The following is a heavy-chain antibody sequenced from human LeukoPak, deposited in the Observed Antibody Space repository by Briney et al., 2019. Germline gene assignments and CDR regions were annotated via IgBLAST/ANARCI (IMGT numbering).Heavy chain of an antibody. CDR3: ATSRDYYDSSFDAFDI. Sequence: SETLSLTCTASGGSISSGGYYWSWIRQHPGKGLEWIGYIYYSGSTYYNPSLKSRVTISVDTSKNQFSLKLSSVTAADTAVYYCATSRDYYDSSFDAFDIWGQGTMVTVSS. CDR2: IYYSGST. J-gene: IGHJ3*02. V-gene: IGHV4-31*03. CDR1: GGSISSGGYY. D-gene: IGHD3-22*01.